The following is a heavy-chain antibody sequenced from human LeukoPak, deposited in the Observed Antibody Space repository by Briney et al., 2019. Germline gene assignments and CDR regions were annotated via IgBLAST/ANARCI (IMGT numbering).Heavy chain of an antibody. D-gene: IGHD6-19*01. CDR1: GGSISSYY. J-gene: IGHJ3*02. Sequence: SETLSLTCTVSGGSISSYYWSWIRQPPGMGLEWIGYIYYSGSTNYNPSLKSRVTISVDTSKNQFSLKLSSVTAADTAVYYCARDIAVAGSLYDAFDIWGQGTMVTVSS. CDR3: ARDIAVAGSLYDAFDI. CDR2: IYYSGST. V-gene: IGHV4-59*01.